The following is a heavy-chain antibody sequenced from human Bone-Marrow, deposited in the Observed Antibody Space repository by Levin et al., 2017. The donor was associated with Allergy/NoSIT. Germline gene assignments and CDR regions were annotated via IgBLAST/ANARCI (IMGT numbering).Heavy chain of an antibody. D-gene: IGHD1-26*01. J-gene: IGHJ3*02. Sequence: GESLKISCAASGFSFSTYSMNWVRQAPGKGPEWVSSINSRSNYKYYADSVKGRFTISRDNAKNSLYLQMNSLRAEDTAVYYCAREDGVVGATSAFDRWGQGTMVTVSS. CDR3: AREDGVVGATSAFDR. V-gene: IGHV3-21*01. CDR2: INSRSNYK. CDR1: GFSFSTYS.